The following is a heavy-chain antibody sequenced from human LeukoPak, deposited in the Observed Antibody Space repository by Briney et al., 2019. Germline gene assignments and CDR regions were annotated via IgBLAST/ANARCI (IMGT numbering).Heavy chain of an antibody. V-gene: IGHV1-2*02. J-gene: IGHJ4*02. D-gene: IGHD2-15*01. CDR2: FTPHSGGT. CDR3: VRGYCSGNTCYDPDFEH. CDR1: GYTFTDYY. Sequence: ASVKVSCKASGYTFTDYYIHWVRQAPGQGPEWMGWFTPHSGGTNYAQRFQGRVTMTGDTSISSAYMELNSLGSDDTAVYYCVRGYCSGNTCYDPDFEHWGLGTLVSVSS.